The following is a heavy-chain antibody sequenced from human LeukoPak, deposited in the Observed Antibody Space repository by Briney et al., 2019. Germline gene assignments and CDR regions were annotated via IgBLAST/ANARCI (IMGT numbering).Heavy chain of an antibody. Sequence: ASVKVSCKASGYTFTSYGISWVRQAAGQGVEWMGWISAYNGNTNYAQKLQGRVTMTTDTSTSTAYMELRSLRSDDTAVYYCARGRYGWLPFDYWGQGTLVTVSS. V-gene: IGHV1-18*01. CDR1: GYTFTSYG. J-gene: IGHJ4*02. CDR3: ARGRYGWLPFDY. D-gene: IGHD3-16*01. CDR2: ISAYNGNT.